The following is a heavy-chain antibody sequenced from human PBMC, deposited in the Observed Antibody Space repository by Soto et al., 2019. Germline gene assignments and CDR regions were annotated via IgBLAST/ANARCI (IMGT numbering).Heavy chain of an antibody. J-gene: IGHJ5*02. D-gene: IGHD2-21*02. Sequence: GGSLRLSCAACKFTFSSYAMNWVRQAPGKXLEWVSAISGSGYNTYYADSVKGRFTISRDNSKTTLHLLMNSLRAEDTAVYFCARTSRGCGGDCYSSGGFDPWRQGRLVTVCS. V-gene: IGHV3-23*01. CDR1: KFTFSSYA. CDR3: ARTSRGCGGDCYSSGGFDP. CDR2: ISGSGYNT.